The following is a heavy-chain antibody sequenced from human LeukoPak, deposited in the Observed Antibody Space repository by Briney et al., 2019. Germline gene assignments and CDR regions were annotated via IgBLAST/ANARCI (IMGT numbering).Heavy chain of an antibody. CDR1: GGSISSYY. CDR2: MYDRGTT. CDR3: ARTRDDYNWEPDY. Sequence: KSSETLSLTCSVSGGSISSYYWSWIRQPPGKGLEWIGYMYDRGTTKYNPSLKSRATISLDTSRNQFSLKLSSVTAADTAIYYCARTRDDYNWEPDYWGQGTLVTVSS. V-gene: IGHV4-59*01. J-gene: IGHJ4*02. D-gene: IGHD5-24*01.